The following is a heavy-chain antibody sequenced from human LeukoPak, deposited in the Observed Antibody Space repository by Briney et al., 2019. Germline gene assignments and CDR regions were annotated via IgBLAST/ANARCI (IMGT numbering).Heavy chain of an antibody. D-gene: IGHD3-10*01. CDR3: ARARGGGYFDY. J-gene: IGHJ4*02. Sequence: NPGGSLRLSCAASGFTFSDYYMSWIPQAPGKGLVGVSYISSSGSTIYYADSVKGRFTISRDNAKNSLYLQMNSLRAEDTAVYYCARARGGGYFDYWGQGTLVTVSS. CDR1: GFTFSDYY. CDR2: ISSSGSTI. V-gene: IGHV3-11*04.